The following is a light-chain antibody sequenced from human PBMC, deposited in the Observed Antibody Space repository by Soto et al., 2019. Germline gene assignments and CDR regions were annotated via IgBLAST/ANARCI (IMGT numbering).Light chain of an antibody. CDR2: AAV. CDR3: QQTYSSPQWT. CDR1: QSISSY. J-gene: IGKJ1*01. Sequence: DIQMTQSTFSLSASVGGRVTITCRASQSISSYLNWYQQKPGKPPKLLIYAAVSLQSGIPSRFSAYGSGTDFTLTISSLQPEDFATYYCQQTYSSPQWTFGQGTKVDI. V-gene: IGKV1-39*01.